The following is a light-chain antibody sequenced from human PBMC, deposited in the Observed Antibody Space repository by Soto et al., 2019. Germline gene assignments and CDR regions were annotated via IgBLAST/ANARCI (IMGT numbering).Light chain of an antibody. V-gene: IGKV4-1*01. CDR1: QSVLYSSNNKNY. Sequence: DIVMTQSPDSLAVSLGERATINCKSSQSVLYSSNNKNYLAWYQQKPGQPPKLLIYWASTRESGVPDRFSGSGSGTDFTLTISSLQAEDVAVYYCQQFYTNPPTFGGGTKVEI. J-gene: IGKJ4*01. CDR3: QQFYTNPPT. CDR2: WAS.